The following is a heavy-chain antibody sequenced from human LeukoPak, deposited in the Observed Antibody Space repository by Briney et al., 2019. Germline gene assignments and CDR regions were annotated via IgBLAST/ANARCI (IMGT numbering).Heavy chain of an antibody. Sequence: GGSLRLSCAASGFTFSSYGMSWVRQAPGKGLEYVSAISSNGGSTYYANSVKGRFTISRDNSKNTLYLQMGSLRAEDMAVYYCARDITMIVVVISLGVWFDPWGQGTLVTVSS. CDR3: ARDITMIVVVISLGVWFDP. CDR1: GFTFSSYG. J-gene: IGHJ5*02. D-gene: IGHD3-22*01. CDR2: ISSNGGST. V-gene: IGHV3-64*01.